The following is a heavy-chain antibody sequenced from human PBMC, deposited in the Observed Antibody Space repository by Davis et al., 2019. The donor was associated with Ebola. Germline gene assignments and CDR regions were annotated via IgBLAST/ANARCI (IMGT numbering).Heavy chain of an antibody. CDR3: ASWGPYDYVWGSYGY. V-gene: IGHV4-39*01. CDR2: IYYSGST. CDR1: GGSISSSSYY. Sequence: MPSETLSLTCTVSGGSISSSSYYWGWIRQPSGKGLEWIGSIYYSGSTYYNPSLKSRVTISVDTSKNQFSLKLSSVTAADTAVYYCASWGPYDYVWGSYGYWGQGTLVTVSS. D-gene: IGHD3-16*01. J-gene: IGHJ4*02.